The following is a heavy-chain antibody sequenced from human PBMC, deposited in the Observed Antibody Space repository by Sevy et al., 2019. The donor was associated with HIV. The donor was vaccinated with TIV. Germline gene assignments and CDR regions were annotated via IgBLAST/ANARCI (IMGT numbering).Heavy chain of an antibody. CDR1: GFTFSTYW. J-gene: IGHJ3*02. D-gene: IGHD3-10*01. CDR3: GREMISMGLGVTDAFAI. Sequence: GGSLRLSCAASGFTFSTYWMHWVRQAPGKGLVWVSRINSDGSNTNYADSVKGRFTTSRDNAKNTLYLQMNNLRADDTALYYCGREMISMGLGVTDAFAIWGQGTMVTASS. CDR2: INSDGSNT. V-gene: IGHV3-74*01.